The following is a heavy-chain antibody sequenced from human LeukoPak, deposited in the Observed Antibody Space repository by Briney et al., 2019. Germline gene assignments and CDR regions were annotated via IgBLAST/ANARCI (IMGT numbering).Heavy chain of an antibody. Sequence: GGSLRLSCAASGFTFSDAWMSWVRQAPGKGLEWVANIKQDGSEKYYVDSVKGRFTISRDNAKNSLYLQMNSLRAEDTAVYYCARSALRYFDWLFPSYYYYYMDVWGKGTTVTISS. J-gene: IGHJ6*03. CDR1: GFTFSDAW. CDR2: IKQDGSEK. CDR3: ARSALRYFDWLFPSYYYYYMDV. V-gene: IGHV3-7*01. D-gene: IGHD3-9*01.